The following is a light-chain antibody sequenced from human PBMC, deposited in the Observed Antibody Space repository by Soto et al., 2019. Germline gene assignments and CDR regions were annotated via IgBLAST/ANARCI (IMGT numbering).Light chain of an antibody. CDR2: AND. Sequence: QSVLTQPPSVSGAPGQRLTISCAGTSSNIGAGFDVHWYQQLPGTAPKLLIYANDDRPSGVPDRFSGSKSGTSASLAITGLQAEDEGDYYCQSYDSTLSARYVFGTGTKVTVL. J-gene: IGLJ1*01. CDR3: QSYDSTLSARYV. CDR1: SSNIGAGFD. V-gene: IGLV1-40*01.